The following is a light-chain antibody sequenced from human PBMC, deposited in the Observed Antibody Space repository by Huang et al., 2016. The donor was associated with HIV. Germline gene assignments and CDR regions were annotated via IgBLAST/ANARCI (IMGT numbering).Light chain of an antibody. V-gene: IGKV3-11*01. CDR1: QSVNNF. J-gene: IGKJ4*01. CDR3: QQRNNWLS. CDR2: DAS. Sequence: EVVLTQSPATLSLSPGERATLSCRASQSVNNFLAWYQQRPGQAPRLLIYDASKRATGVPARCSGSGSGTDFTLTITSLEPEDFGVYYCQQRNNWLSFGGGTKVEIK.